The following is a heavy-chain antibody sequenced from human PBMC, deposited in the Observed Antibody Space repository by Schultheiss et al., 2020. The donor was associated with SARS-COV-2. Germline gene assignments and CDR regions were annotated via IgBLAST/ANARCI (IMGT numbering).Heavy chain of an antibody. CDR3: VKGLDIVVVPASFGDP. CDR2: ISSNGGST. D-gene: IGHD2-2*03. J-gene: IGHJ5*02. V-gene: IGHV3-64D*06. Sequence: GGSLRLSCSASGFTFSSYAMHWVRQAPGKGLEYVSAISSNGGSTYYADSVKGRFTISRDNSKNTLYLQMSSLRAEDTAVYYCVKGLDIVVVPASFGDPWGQGTVVTVSS. CDR1: GFTFSSYA.